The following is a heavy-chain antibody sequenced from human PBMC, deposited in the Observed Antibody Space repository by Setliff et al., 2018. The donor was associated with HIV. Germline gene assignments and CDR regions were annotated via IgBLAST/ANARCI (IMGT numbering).Heavy chain of an antibody. J-gene: IGHJ5*02. D-gene: IGHD3-22*01. V-gene: IGHV1-18*01. CDR2: INAYNGNR. CDR1: GYTFTNFG. CDR3: ARDPRHYYDTTGYSPYNWFDP. Sequence: ASVKVSCKASGYTFTNFGVTWVRQAPGQGLEWMGYINAYNGNRNFARKLQGRLTMTIDTSASIAYMELRSLSSDDAAVYYCARDPRHYYDTTGYSPYNWFDPWGQGTLVTVSS.